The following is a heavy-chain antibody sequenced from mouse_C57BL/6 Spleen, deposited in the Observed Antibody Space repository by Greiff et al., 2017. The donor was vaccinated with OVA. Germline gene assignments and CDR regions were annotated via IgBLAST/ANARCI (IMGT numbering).Heavy chain of an antibody. D-gene: IGHD3-2*02. CDR1: GYTFTSYW. Sequence: VQLQQPGAELVKPGASVKLSCKASGYTFTSYWMHWVKQRPGRGLEWIGRIDPNSGGTKYNEKFKSKATLTVDKPSSTAYMQLSSLTSEDSAVCYCARGDSSGYVGAMDYWGQGTSVTVSS. CDR2: IDPNSGGT. J-gene: IGHJ4*01. V-gene: IGHV1-72*01. CDR3: ARGDSSGYVGAMDY.